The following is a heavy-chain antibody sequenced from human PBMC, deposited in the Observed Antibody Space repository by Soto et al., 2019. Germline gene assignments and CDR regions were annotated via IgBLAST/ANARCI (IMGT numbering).Heavy chain of an antibody. J-gene: IGHJ4*02. V-gene: IGHV4-39*01. Sequence: PSETLSLTCTVSGGSISSSSYYWGWIRQPPGKGLEWIGSIYYSGSTYYNPSLKSRVTISVDTSKNQFSLKLSSVTAADTAVYYCARGKGELRFLEWLYDYWGQGTLVTVSS. CDR1: GGSISSSSYY. CDR3: ARGKGELRFLEWLYDY. CDR2: IYYSGST. D-gene: IGHD3-3*01.